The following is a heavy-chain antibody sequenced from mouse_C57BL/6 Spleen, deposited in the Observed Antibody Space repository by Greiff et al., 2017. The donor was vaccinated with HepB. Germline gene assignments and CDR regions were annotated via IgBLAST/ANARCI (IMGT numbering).Heavy chain of an antibody. D-gene: IGHD2-2*01. CDR1: GFSFNTYA. J-gene: IGHJ4*01. Sequence: EVQVVESGGGLVQPKGSLKLSCAASGFSFNTYAMNWVRQAPGKGLEWVARIRSKSNNYATYYADSVKDRFTISRDDSESMLYLQMNNLKTEDTAMYYCVRPYYGYEGDAMDYWGQGTSVTVSS. CDR3: VRPYYGYEGDAMDY. V-gene: IGHV10-1*01. CDR2: IRSKSNNYAT.